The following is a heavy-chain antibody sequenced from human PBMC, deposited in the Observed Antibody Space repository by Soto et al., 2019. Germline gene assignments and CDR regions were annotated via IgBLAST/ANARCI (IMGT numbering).Heavy chain of an antibody. CDR2: MSFDGNSK. D-gene: IGHD2-21*01. J-gene: IGHJ4*02. Sequence: GGSLRLSCAASGFAVSSYSMHWVRQAPGKGLEWVAAMSFDGNSKYFADSVKGRFKISRDTSKNTWSLEMGSLGVEDSALYHCTRGRSMIANDDFEYWGQGTQVT. V-gene: IGHV3-30-3*01. CDR3: TRGRSMIANDDFEY. CDR1: GFAVSSYS.